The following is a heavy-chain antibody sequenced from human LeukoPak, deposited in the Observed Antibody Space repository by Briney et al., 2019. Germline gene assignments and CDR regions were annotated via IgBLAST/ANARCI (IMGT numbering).Heavy chain of an antibody. D-gene: IGHD3-22*01. Sequence: GGSLRLSCAASGFTFSSYAMHWVRQAPGKGLEWVSLISGDGGRTYYADSVKGRFTISRDNSKNSLYLQMNSLRTEDTALYYCAKERYYDSSGYLGPWGQGTLVTVSS. CDR2: ISGDGGRT. CDR3: AKERYYDSSGYLGP. CDR1: GFTFSSYA. V-gene: IGHV3-43*02. J-gene: IGHJ4*02.